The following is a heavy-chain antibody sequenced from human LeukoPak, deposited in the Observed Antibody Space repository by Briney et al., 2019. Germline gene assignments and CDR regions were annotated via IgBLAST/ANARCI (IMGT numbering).Heavy chain of an antibody. J-gene: IGHJ6*03. Sequence: QPGGSLRLSCAASGFTFSSYGMHWVRQAPGKGLEWVAFIRYDGSGKYYADSVKGRFTISRDNSKSTLCLQMNSLRAEDTAVYYCAKGSKAVVFTRDHYMDVWGKGTTVTFSS. D-gene: IGHD3-22*01. CDR3: AKGSKAVVFTRDHYMDV. V-gene: IGHV3-30*02. CDR1: GFTFSSYG. CDR2: IRYDGSGK.